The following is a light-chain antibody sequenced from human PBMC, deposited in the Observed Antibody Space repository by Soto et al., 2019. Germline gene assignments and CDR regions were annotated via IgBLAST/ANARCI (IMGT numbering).Light chain of an antibody. CDR2: GAS. V-gene: IGKV3-20*01. Sequence: EIVLTQSPGTLSLSPGERATLSCRPSQSVSSSYLAWYQQKPGQAPRLLIYGASSRATGIPDRFSGSGSGTDFTLTISRLEPEDFAVYYCQQYGSSRTFGQGTKVEI. CDR3: QQYGSSRT. J-gene: IGKJ1*01. CDR1: QSVSSSY.